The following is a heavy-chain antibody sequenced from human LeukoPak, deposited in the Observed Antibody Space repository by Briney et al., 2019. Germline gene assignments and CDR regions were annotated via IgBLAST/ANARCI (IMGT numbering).Heavy chain of an antibody. CDR1: ADSLSSGGHY. CDR3: ARGGNRFGGFYFDY. Sequence: SQTLSLTCTVSADSLSSGGHYWAWIRQLPGKGLESIGFIHHSGSSRHNPSLKDRVAISVDASRKQFALRLSSVTAADTAIYYCARGGNRFGGFYFDYWRQGIQVIVSS. D-gene: IGHD3-10*01. CDR2: IHHSGSS. J-gene: IGHJ4*02. V-gene: IGHV4-31*03.